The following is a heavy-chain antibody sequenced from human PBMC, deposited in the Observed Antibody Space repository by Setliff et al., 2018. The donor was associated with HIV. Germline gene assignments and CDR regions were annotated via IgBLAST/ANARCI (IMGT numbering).Heavy chain of an antibody. D-gene: IGHD3-10*01. CDR1: GGSFSDYY. CDR2: IYTSGST. Sequence: SETLSLTCALYGGSFSDYYWSWIRQPPGMGLEWIGRIYTSGSTNYNPSLKSRVTMSVDTSKNQFSLKLSSVTAADTAVYYCASGGPLGWVRGVSNWFDPWGQGTLVTVSS. V-gene: IGHV4-59*10. CDR3: ASGGPLGWVRGVSNWFDP. J-gene: IGHJ5*02.